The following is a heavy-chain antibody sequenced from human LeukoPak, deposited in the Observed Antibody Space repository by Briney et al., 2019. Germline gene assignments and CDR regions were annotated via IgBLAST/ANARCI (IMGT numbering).Heavy chain of an antibody. D-gene: IGHD3-22*01. CDR3: ARGGDSSGYEGRFDP. CDR1: GGSISRSGYS. CDR2: IYYTGST. J-gene: IGHJ5*02. Sequence: PLQTLSLTCAVSGGSISRSGYSWSWIRQPPGKGLEWIGYIYYTGSTYYNPSLKSRLTISLDTSKNQFSLKLSSVTAADTAVYYCARGGDSSGYEGRFDPWGQGTLVTVSS. V-gene: IGHV4-30-4*07.